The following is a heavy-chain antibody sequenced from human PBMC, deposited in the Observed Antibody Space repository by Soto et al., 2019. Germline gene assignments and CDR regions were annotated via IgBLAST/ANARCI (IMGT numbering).Heavy chain of an antibody. CDR2: INPSGGST. CDR1: GYTFTSYY. CDR3: SRDPGIAVAAGYFDY. Sequence: ASVKVSCKASGYTFTSYYMHWVRQAPGQGLEGMGIINPSGGSTSYAQKSQGRVTMTRDTSTSTVYMEQSSMRSEDTAVYYRSRDPGIAVAAGYFDYWGQGTLVTVSS. V-gene: IGHV1-46*01. D-gene: IGHD6-19*01. J-gene: IGHJ4*02.